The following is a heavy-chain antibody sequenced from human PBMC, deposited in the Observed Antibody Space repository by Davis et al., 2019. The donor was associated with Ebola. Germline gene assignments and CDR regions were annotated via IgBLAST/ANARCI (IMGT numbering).Heavy chain of an antibody. Sequence: ASVKVSCKASGYTFTSYAMHWVRQAPGQRLEWMGWINAGNGNTKYSQKFQGRVTITRDTSASTAYMELSSLRSEDTAVYYCARLGGQEYDRNDFWSGYYVYYYYYGMDVWGQGTTVTVSS. CDR2: INAGNGNT. V-gene: IGHV1-3*01. D-gene: IGHD3-3*01. CDR1: GYTFTSYA. CDR3: ARLGGQEYDRNDFWSGYYVYYYYYGMDV. J-gene: IGHJ6*02.